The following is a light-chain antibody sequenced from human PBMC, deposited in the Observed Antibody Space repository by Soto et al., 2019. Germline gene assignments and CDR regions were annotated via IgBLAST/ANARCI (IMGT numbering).Light chain of an antibody. J-gene: IGLJ1*01. CDR3: CSYAGTYTNYV. CDR2: DVS. V-gene: IGLV2-11*01. Sequence: QSVLTQPRSVSGSPGQSVTISCTGTSSDVGGYNYVSWYQQHPDKAPKLMIYDVSKRPSGVPDRFSGSKSGNTASLTISGLQAEDEADSYCCSYAGTYTNYVFGTGTKVTVL. CDR1: SSDVGGYNY.